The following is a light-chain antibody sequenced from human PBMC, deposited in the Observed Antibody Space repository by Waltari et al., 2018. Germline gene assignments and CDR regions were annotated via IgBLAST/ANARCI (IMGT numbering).Light chain of an antibody. CDR2: DTS. J-gene: IGKJ4*01. V-gene: IGKV3-11*01. CDR1: QSVRNY. Sequence: EIVLIQSPATLDLSPGERATHPCRASQSVRNYLAWFQQKPGQVPRRLIYDTSNRGTGVPARFSGSGSGTDFTLTISSLESEDFAVYYCQQRSSWPLTFGGGTKVQIK. CDR3: QQRSSWPLT.